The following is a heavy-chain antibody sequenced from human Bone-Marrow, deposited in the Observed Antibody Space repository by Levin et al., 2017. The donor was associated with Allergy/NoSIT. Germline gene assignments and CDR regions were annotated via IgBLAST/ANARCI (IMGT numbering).Heavy chain of an antibody. Sequence: PSETLSLTCLVSGGSNSNYYWGWIRQPAGKGLEWIGNIFTTGSTNYNPSLKNRVTMSMGPSKNQFSLNLTSVTAADTAVYYCARGGNWFDPWGQGTPVTVSS. V-gene: IGHV4-4*07. CDR1: GGSNSNYY. CDR2: IFTTGST. CDR3: ARGGNWFDP. D-gene: IGHD3-10*01. J-gene: IGHJ5*02.